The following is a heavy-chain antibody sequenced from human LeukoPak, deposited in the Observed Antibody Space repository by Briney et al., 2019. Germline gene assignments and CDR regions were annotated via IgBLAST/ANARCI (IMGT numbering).Heavy chain of an antibody. D-gene: IGHD3-10*01. J-gene: IGHJ4*02. CDR3: ARHGSGSFYKYFDY. Sequence: GESLKISCKGSGYSFTTYWIGWVRQMPGKGLEWMGIIYPADSDTRYSPSFQGQVTISVDKSISTAYLPWSSLQASDTGIYYCARHGSGSFYKYFDYWGQGTLVTVSS. CDR2: IYPADSDT. V-gene: IGHV5-51*01. CDR1: GYSFTTYW.